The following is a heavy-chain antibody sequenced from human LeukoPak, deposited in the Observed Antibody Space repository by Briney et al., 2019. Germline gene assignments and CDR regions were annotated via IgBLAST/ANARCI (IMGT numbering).Heavy chain of an antibody. Sequence: GGSLRLSCAASGFTFSSYSMNWVRQAPGKGLEWVSAISGSGGSTYYADSVKGRFTISRDNSKNTLYLQMNSLRAEDTAVYYCAKVKGGYSSSSPGNYWGQGTLVTVSS. D-gene: IGHD6-6*01. J-gene: IGHJ4*02. CDR2: ISGSGGST. CDR1: GFTFSSYS. CDR3: AKVKGGYSSSSPGNY. V-gene: IGHV3-23*01.